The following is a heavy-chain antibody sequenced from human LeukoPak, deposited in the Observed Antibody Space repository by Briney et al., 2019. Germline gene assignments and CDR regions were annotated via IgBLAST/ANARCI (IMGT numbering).Heavy chain of an antibody. CDR1: GGSINSNY. Sequence: PSETLSLTCTVSGGSINSNYWSWIRQPPGKGLEWIGYIYYTGSTNYNPSLKSRVTLSVDTSKNQFSLKLRSVTAADTAVYYCTRGAGWLIDYWGQGILVTVSS. CDR3: TRGAGWLIDY. CDR2: IYYTGST. J-gene: IGHJ4*02. D-gene: IGHD3-16*01. V-gene: IGHV4-59*01.